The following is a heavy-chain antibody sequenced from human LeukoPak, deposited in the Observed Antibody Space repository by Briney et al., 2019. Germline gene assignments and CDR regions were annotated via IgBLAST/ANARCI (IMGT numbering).Heavy chain of an antibody. CDR2: INSDGSST. CDR1: GFTFSSYW. CDR3: AKAGCGSCYFGWFDP. V-gene: IGHV3-74*01. Sequence: GGSLRLSCAASGFTFSSYWMHWVRQAPGKGLVWVSRINSDGSSTSYADSVKGRFTISRDNAKNTLYLQMNSLRAEDTAVYYCAKAGCGSCYFGWFDPWGQGTLVTVSS. D-gene: IGHD2-15*01. J-gene: IGHJ5*02.